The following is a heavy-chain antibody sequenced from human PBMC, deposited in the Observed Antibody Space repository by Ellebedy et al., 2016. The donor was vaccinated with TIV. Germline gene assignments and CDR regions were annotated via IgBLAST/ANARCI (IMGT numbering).Heavy chain of an antibody. CDR2: ISYDGSNE. Sequence: GESLKISCAASGFTFSNYSMHWVRQAPGKGLEWVAVISYDGSNEYYADSVKGRFTVSRDDSKKTLCLQMSSLRAEETAVYYCARDGGTYYYDSSGYYGLDHWGQGTLVTVSS. CDR1: GFTFSNYS. CDR3: ARDGGTYYYDSSGYYGLDH. J-gene: IGHJ4*02. D-gene: IGHD3-22*01. V-gene: IGHV3-30-3*01.